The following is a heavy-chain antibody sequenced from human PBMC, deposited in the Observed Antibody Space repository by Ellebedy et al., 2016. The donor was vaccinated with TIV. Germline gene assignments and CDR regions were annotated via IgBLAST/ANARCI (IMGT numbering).Heavy chain of an antibody. J-gene: IGHJ4*02. Sequence: MPSETLSLTCTVSGGSISSSSYYWGFLRQPPVKGLEWIGSIYYSGSTYYNPSLKSRVTISVDTSKNQFSLKLSSVTAADTAVYYCASTEYDSSGYIYFDYWGQGTLVTVSS. D-gene: IGHD3-22*01. CDR3: ASTEYDSSGYIYFDY. CDR1: GGSISSSSYY. CDR2: IYYSGST. V-gene: IGHV4-39*01.